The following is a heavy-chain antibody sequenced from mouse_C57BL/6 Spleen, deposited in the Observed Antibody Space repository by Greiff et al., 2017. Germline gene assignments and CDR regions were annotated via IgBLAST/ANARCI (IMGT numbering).Heavy chain of an antibody. V-gene: IGHV1-52*01. J-gene: IGHJ3*01. CDR1: GYTFTSYW. CDR2: IDPSDSET. D-gene: IGHD1-1*01. CDR3: ARSGLRSSRGWFAY. Sequence: QVQLQQPGAELVRPGSSVKLSCKASGYTFTSYWMHWVKQRPLQGLEWIGNIDPSDSETHYNQKFKDKATLTVDKSSSTAYMQLSSLTSEDSAVYYCARSGLRSSRGWFAYWGQGTLVTVAA.